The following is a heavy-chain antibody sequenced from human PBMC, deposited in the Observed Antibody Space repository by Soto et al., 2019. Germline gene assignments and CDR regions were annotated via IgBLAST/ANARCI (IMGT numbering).Heavy chain of an antibody. CDR3: ARGVGVVNFFDY. CDR1: GGSVSSGSYY. V-gene: IGHV4-61*01. CDR2: IYYNGNT. Sequence: QVQLQESGPGLVKPSETLSLTCTVSGGSVSSGSYYWSWIRQPPGKGLGWIGHIYYNGNTNNNPSLKSRVTISVDTSKNQFSLKLSSVTAADTAVYYCARGVGVVNFFDYWGQGTLVTVSS. D-gene: IGHD3-3*01. J-gene: IGHJ4*02.